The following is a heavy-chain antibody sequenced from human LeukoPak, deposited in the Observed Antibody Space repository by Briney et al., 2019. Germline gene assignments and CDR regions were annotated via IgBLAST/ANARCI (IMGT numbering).Heavy chain of an antibody. CDR2: IYYGSVFYSVST. D-gene: IGHD2-15*01. V-gene: IGHV4-39*07. J-gene: IGHJ6*03. Sequence: PSETLSLTCTVSDGSISSSSYYWGWIRQPPGTGLEWLGSIYYGSVFYSVSTYYNPSLKSRVTMSGDTSKNQFSLKLSSVTAADTAAYYCARLGYCSGGSCYYYYYMDVWGKGTTVTVSS. CDR3: ARLGYCSGGSCYYYYYMDV. CDR1: DGSISSSSYY.